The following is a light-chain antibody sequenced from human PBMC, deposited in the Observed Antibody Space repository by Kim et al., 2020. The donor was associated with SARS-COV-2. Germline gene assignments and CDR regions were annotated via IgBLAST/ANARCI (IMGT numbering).Light chain of an antibody. CDR1: SSNIGSTF. V-gene: IGLV1-47*01. Sequence: GQRVTISCSDSSSNIGSTFVYWYQHLPGTAPKLLIYRNNQRPSGVPDRFSGSKSGTSASLAISGLRSEDEADYYCASWDDSLSGVLFGGGTQLTVL. CDR2: RNN. J-gene: IGLJ2*01. CDR3: ASWDDSLSGVL.